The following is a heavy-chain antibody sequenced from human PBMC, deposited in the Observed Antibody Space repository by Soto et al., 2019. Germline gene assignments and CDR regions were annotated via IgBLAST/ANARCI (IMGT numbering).Heavy chain of an antibody. CDR2: ISYDGSNK. J-gene: IGHJ4*02. D-gene: IGHD3-9*01. V-gene: IGHV3-30*18. CDR3: AKPALRYFDWLSNSYFDY. Sequence: GGSLRLSCAASGFTFSSYGMHWVRQAPGKGLEWVAVISYDGSNKYYADSVKGRFTISRDNSKNTLYLQMNSLRAEDTAVYYCAKPALRYFDWLSNSYFDYWGQGTLVTVSS. CDR1: GFTFSSYG.